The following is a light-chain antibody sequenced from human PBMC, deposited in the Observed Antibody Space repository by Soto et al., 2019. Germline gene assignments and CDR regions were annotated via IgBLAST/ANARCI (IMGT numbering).Light chain of an antibody. CDR1: QSVGSY. V-gene: IGKV3-11*01. J-gene: IGKJ1*01. CDR3: QQRSNWPPTWT. CDR2: DAS. Sequence: EIVLSQSPATLSLSPGERATLSCRASQSVGSYLSWYQHIPGQAPRLLIYDASKRATGIPARFSGSGSGTDFELTISSLEPEDFAVYYCQQRSNWPPTWTFGQGTKVEVK.